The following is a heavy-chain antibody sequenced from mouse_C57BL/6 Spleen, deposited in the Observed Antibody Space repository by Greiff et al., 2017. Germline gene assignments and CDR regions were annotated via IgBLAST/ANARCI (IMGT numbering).Heavy chain of an antibody. CDR2: ISYDGSN. Sequence: DVKLQESGPGLVKPSQSLSLTCSVTGYSITSGYYWNWIRQFPGNKLEWMGYISYDGSNNYNPSLKNRISITRDTSKNQFFLKLNSVTTEDTATYYCASGPDWYFDVWGTGTTVTVSS. CDR3: ASGPDWYFDV. V-gene: IGHV3-6*01. J-gene: IGHJ1*03. CDR1: GYSITSGYY.